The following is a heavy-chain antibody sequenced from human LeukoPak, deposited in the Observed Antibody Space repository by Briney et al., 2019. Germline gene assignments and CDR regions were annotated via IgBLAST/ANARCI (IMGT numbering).Heavy chain of an antibody. CDR3: ARGEDSGSFI. V-gene: IGHV3-21*01. Sequence: GGSLRLSCAASGFTVSSNYMTWVRQAPGKGLEWVSSISSSSSYIYYADSVKGRFTISRDNAKNSLYLQMNSLRAEDTAVYYCARGEDSGSFIWGQGTMVTVSS. CDR2: ISSSSSYI. J-gene: IGHJ3*02. CDR1: GFTVSSNY. D-gene: IGHD3-10*01.